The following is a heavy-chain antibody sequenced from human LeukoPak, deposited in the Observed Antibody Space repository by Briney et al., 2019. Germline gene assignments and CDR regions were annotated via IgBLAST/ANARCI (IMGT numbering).Heavy chain of an antibody. J-gene: IGHJ6*03. Sequence: GESLKISCKGSGYSFTNYWIARVRQMPGKGLEWMGIIYPGDSDTRYSPSFQGQVTISADKSISTAYLQWSSLKASDTAIYYCARGWGGYDPYYYYYMDVWGKGTTVTISS. V-gene: IGHV5-51*01. CDR2: IYPGDSDT. CDR1: GYSFTNYW. CDR3: ARGWGGYDPYYYYYMDV. D-gene: IGHD5-12*01.